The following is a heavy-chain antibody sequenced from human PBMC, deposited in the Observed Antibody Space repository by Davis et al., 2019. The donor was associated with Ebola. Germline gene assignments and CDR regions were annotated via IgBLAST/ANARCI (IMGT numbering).Heavy chain of an antibody. D-gene: IGHD5-24*01. V-gene: IGHV4-59*08. J-gene: IGHJ4*02. CDR2: IYYSGST. CDR3: ATGRYLQLPNY. CDR1: GASISAYY. Sequence: MPSETLSLTCTVSGASISAYYWSWIRQPPGKGLEWIGYIYYSGSTYYNPSLKSRVTISVDTSRNQFSLTLTSVTAADTAVYYCATGRYLQLPNYWGQGTLITVSS.